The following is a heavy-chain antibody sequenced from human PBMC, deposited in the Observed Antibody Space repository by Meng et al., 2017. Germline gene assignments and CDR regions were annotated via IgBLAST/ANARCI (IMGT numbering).Heavy chain of an antibody. J-gene: IGHJ1*01. V-gene: IGHV1-2*06. Sequence: QVQRGQSGAEVRKRGAAGKVSCKASGYTFTGYYMHWVRQAPGQGLEWMGRINPNSGGTNYAQKFQGRVTMTSDTSISTAYMELSRLRSDDTAVYYCARGDYYDSSGYYSFWYFQHWGQGTLVTVSS. D-gene: IGHD3-22*01. CDR3: ARGDYYDSSGYYSFWYFQH. CDR1: GYTFTGYY. CDR2: INPNSGGT.